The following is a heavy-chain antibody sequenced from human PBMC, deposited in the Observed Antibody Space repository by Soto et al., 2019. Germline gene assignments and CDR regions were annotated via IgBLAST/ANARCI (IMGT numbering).Heavy chain of an antibody. CDR1: GYTFTDYY. J-gene: IGHJ5*02. V-gene: IGHV1-2*02. Sequence: GASVKVSCKASGYTFTDYYMHWVRRAPGQGLEWMGWINPNSGGAYYAQTFQGRVTMTRDTSISTFYMEPSSLRSDDTAVYYCARDKGTLLHNWFDPWGQGTLVTVSS. D-gene: IGHD2-15*01. CDR3: ARDKGTLLHNWFDP. CDR2: INPNSGGA.